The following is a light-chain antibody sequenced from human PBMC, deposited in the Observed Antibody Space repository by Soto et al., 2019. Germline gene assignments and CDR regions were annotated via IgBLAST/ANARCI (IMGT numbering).Light chain of an antibody. Sequence: DIQMIQSPSSLSASVGDRVTITCQASQDIKNYLNWYQQKPGKAPKLLIYDVSNLETGVPSRFSGSGSGTHFSLTISSLQPEDVATYYCQDYDHIPPLTFGGGTRVQIK. J-gene: IGKJ4*01. V-gene: IGKV1-33*01. CDR2: DVS. CDR1: QDIKNY. CDR3: QDYDHIPPLT.